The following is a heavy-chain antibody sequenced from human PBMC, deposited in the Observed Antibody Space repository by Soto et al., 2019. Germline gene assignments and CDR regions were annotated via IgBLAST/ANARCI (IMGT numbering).Heavy chain of an antibody. Sequence: PGESLKLSCKGSGYTFTNYWIGWVRQMPGKGPEWMGIIYPGDSDTKYNPSFQGQVTISADKSITTTYLQWSSLKASDTAIYYCAASIFYYGMDVSGQATTVTVSS. V-gene: IGHV5-51*01. CDR3: AASIFYYGMDV. CDR2: IYPGDSDT. CDR1: GYTFTNYW. J-gene: IGHJ6*02.